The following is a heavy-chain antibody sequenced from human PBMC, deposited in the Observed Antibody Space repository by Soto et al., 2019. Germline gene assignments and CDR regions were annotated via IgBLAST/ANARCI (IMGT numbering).Heavy chain of an antibody. J-gene: IGHJ6*02. Sequence: SETLSLTCAVYGGSFSGYYWSWIRQPPGKGLEWIGEINHSGSTNYNPSLKSRVTISVDTSKNQFSLKLSSVTAADTAVYYCARGRIAAAVGLLTYGMDVWGQGTTVTVSS. V-gene: IGHV4-34*01. CDR1: GGSFSGYY. CDR3: ARGRIAAAVGLLTYGMDV. CDR2: INHSGST. D-gene: IGHD6-13*01.